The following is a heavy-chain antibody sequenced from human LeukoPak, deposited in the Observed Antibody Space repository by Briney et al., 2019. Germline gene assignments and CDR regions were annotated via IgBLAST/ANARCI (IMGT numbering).Heavy chain of an antibody. V-gene: IGHV3-33*01. D-gene: IGHD1-1*01. CDR1: GIIFSAYA. CDR3: AREENWNDGDL. CDR2: IWYDGSKQ. J-gene: IGHJ4*02. Sequence: GSLRLSGAASGIIFSAYAMHWVRQAPGKGLEWVAVIWYDGSKQYYAASVKGRFTISRDNSKNTLYLQMNSLRVEDTAVYYCAREENWNDGDLWGQGTLVTVSS.